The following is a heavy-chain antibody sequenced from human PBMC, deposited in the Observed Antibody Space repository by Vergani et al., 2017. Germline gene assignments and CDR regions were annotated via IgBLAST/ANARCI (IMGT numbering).Heavy chain of an antibody. CDR1: GGSISNGGYY. CDR2: IYYSGST. J-gene: IGHJ4*02. V-gene: IGHV4-31*03. Sequence: QVQLQESGPGLVKPSQTLSLTCTVSGGSISNGGYYWSWIRQHPGKGLEWIGYIYYSGSTYYNPSLKSRVTISVDTSKNQFSLKLSSVTAADTAVYYCARYGWYCSSTSCYTHFDYWGQGTLVTVSS. D-gene: IGHD2-2*02. CDR3: ARYGWYCSSTSCYTHFDY.